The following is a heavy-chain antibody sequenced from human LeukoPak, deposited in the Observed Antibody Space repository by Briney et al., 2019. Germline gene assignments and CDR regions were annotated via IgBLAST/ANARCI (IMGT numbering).Heavy chain of an antibody. D-gene: IGHD2-2*01. CDR3: AKDLTYCSSTSCYGKPSGYYYGMDV. CDR1: GFTFSSYA. CDR2: ISGSGGST. J-gene: IGHJ6*02. V-gene: IGHV3-23*01. Sequence: PGGSLRLSCAASGFTFSSYAMSWVRQAPGEGLEWVSAISGSGGSTYYADSVKGRFTISRDNSKNTLYLQMNSLRAEDTAVYYCAKDLTYCSSTSCYGKPSGYYYGMDVWGQGTTVTVSS.